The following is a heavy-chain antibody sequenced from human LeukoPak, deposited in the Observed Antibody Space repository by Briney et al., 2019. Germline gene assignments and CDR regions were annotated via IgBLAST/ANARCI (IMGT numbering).Heavy chain of an antibody. CDR2: IRSKANSYAT. CDR1: GFTFSGSA. Sequence: GGSLKLSCAASGFTFSGSAMHWVRQASGKGLEWVGRIRSKANSYATAYAASVKGRFTISRDDSKNTAYLQMNSLKTEDTAVYYCTRGKITMINWFDPWGQGTLVTVSS. D-gene: IGHD3-22*01. J-gene: IGHJ5*02. CDR3: TRGKITMINWFDP. V-gene: IGHV3-73*01.